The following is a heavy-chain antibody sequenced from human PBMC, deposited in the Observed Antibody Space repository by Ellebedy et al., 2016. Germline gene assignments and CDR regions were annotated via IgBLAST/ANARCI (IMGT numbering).Heavy chain of an antibody. J-gene: IGHJ3*02. D-gene: IGHD1-1*01. V-gene: IGHV3-23*01. Sequence: GGSLRLSCAASGFTFSSYAMAWVRQAPGKGLDWISSIGSSGSETHYADSVAGRFIISRDDSKGTLYLQMNNLRAEDTAVYYCAKDHINGNRNYDALDSWGQGTMVTVSS. CDR3: AKDHINGNRNYDALDS. CDR2: IGSSGSET. CDR1: GFTFSSYA.